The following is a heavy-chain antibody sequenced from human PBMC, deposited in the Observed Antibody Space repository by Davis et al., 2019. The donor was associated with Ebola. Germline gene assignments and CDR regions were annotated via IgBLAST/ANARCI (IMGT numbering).Heavy chain of an antibody. CDR1: GGSISSSSYY. J-gene: IGHJ4*02. V-gene: IGHV4-39*01. CDR2: IYYSGST. D-gene: IGHD5-12*01. CDR3: ARQRGYSGFDPFYFDY. Sequence: MPSETLSLTCTVSGGSISSSSYYWGWIRQPPGKGLEWIGSIYYSGSTYYNPSLKSRVTISVDTSKNQFSLKLNSVTATDTAVYYCARQRGYSGFDPFYFDYWGQGTLVTVSS.